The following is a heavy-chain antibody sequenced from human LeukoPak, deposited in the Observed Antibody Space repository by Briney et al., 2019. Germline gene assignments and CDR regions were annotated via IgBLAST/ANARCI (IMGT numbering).Heavy chain of an antibody. CDR1: GFTFSAFW. CDR2: INSDDSRT. CDR3: ARDHSLWLFYY. V-gene: IGHV3-74*01. Sequence: GGSLRLSCAASGFTFSAFWMHWVRQAPGKGLVWVSRINSDDSRTTYADSVKGRFTISRDNAKNTLYLQMNSLRAEDTAVYYCARDHSLWLFYYWGQGTLVTVSS. D-gene: IGHD3-22*01. J-gene: IGHJ4*02.